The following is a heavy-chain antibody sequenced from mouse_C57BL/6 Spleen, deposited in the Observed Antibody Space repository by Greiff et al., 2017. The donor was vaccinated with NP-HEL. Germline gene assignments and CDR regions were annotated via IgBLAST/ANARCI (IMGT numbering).Heavy chain of an antibody. J-gene: IGHJ1*03. CDR1: GYTFTSYW. CDR2: IDPSDSET. Sequence: QVQLQQPGAELVRPGSSVKLSCKASGYTFTSYWMHWVKQRPIQGLEWIGNIDPSDSETHYNQKFKDKATLTVAKSSSTAYMQLSSLTSEDSAGYYCARPSDYYGSSYVGWYFDGWGTGTTVTVSS. CDR3: ARPSDYYGSSYVGWYFDG. V-gene: IGHV1-52*01. D-gene: IGHD1-1*01.